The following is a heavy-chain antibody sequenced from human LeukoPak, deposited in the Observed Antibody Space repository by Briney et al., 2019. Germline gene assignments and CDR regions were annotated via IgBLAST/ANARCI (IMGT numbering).Heavy chain of an antibody. CDR3: ASEINDSSGYYYDWYFDL. D-gene: IGHD3-22*01. CDR1: GYTFTSYY. CDR2: INPNSGGT. J-gene: IGHJ2*01. Sequence: ASVKVSCKASGYTFTSYYMHWVRQAPGQGLEWMGWINPNSGGTNYAQKFQGRVTMTRDTSISTAYMELSRLRSDDTAVYYCASEINDSSGYYYDWYFDLWGRGTLVTVSS. V-gene: IGHV1-2*02.